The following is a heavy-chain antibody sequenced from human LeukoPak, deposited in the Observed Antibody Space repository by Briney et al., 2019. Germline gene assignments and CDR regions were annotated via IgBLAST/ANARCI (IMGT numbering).Heavy chain of an antibody. V-gene: IGHV3-30-3*01. CDR2: ISYDGSNK. Sequence: GGSLRISCAGSGFTLSSYCLRWVRQDPGKGLEWVAVISYDGSNKYYADSVKGRFTISRDNSKNTLYLQMNSLRAEDTAVYYCARASEEYCSGGSCHLDYWGQGTLVTVSS. CDR1: GFTLSSYC. J-gene: IGHJ4*02. CDR3: ARASEEYCSGGSCHLDY. D-gene: IGHD2-15*01.